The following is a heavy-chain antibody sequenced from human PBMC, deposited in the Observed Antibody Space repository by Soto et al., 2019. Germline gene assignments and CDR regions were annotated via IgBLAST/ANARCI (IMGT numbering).Heavy chain of an antibody. CDR1: SGSISSYY. J-gene: IGHJ5*02. CDR2: IFYSGST. Sequence: SETLSLTCTVSSGSISSYYWSWIRQPPGKGLEWIGYIFYSGSTKYNPSLKSRVTISVDTSKNQFFLKVSSVTAADTAVYYCEYTEGYDWFDPWGQGTLVTVSS. D-gene: IGHD5-18*01. V-gene: IGHV4-59*01. CDR3: EYTEGYDWFDP.